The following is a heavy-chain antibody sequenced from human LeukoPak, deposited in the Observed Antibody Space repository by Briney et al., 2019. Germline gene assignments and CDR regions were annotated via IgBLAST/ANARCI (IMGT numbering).Heavy chain of an antibody. D-gene: IGHD2/OR15-2a*01. CDR1: GFTFSSYG. CDR3: ARDRSMSGWYIDL. V-gene: IGHV3-33*01. Sequence: PGRSLRLSCPASGFTFSSYGMHWVRQAPGKGLEWVAVIWYDGSNKYYPDSVQGRFTISRDNSKNTLYLQVNSLRAEDTAVYYCARDRSMSGWYIDLWGRGTLVTVSS. CDR2: IWYDGSNK. J-gene: IGHJ2*01.